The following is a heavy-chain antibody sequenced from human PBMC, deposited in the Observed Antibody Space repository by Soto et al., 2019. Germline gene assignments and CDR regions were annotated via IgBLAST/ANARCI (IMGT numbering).Heavy chain of an antibody. J-gene: IGHJ5*02. Sequence: ASVKVSCKASGYTFTGYYMHWVRQAPGQGLERKGWINPNSGGTNYAQKFQGWVTMTRDTSISTAYMELSRLRSDDTAVYYCARAARITIFGVDENWFDPWGQGTLVTVSS. CDR2: INPNSGGT. CDR3: ARAARITIFGVDENWFDP. V-gene: IGHV1-2*04. D-gene: IGHD3-3*01. CDR1: GYTFTGYY.